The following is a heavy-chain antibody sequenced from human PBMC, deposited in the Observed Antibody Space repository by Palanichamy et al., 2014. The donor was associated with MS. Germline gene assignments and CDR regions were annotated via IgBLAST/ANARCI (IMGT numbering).Heavy chain of an antibody. J-gene: IGHJ4*02. CDR1: GFTFSSYW. D-gene: IGHD5-12*01. V-gene: IGHV3-7*01. CDR3: ARTSALAPFDY. Sequence: EVQLVESGGGLVQPGGSPRLSCAASGFTFSSYWMSWVRQAPGKGLEWVANIKQDGSEKYYVDSVKGRFTISRDNAKNSLHLQMNSLRAEDTAVYYCARTSALAPFDYWGQGTLVTVSS. CDR2: IKQDGSEK.